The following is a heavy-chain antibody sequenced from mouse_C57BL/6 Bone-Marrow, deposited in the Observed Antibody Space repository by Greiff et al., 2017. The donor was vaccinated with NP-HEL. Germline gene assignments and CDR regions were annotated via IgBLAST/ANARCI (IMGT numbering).Heavy chain of an antibody. CDR2: IDPEDGDT. V-gene: IGHV14-1*01. Sequence: VQLQQSGAELVRPGASVKLSCTASGFNIKDYYMHWVKQRPEQGLEWIGRIDPEDGDTEYAPKFQGKATMTADTSSNTAYLQLSSLTSEDTAVYYCTSYYYGSSWDYAMDYWGQGTSVTVSS. J-gene: IGHJ4*01. CDR3: TSYYYGSSWDYAMDY. CDR1: GFNIKDYY. D-gene: IGHD1-1*01.